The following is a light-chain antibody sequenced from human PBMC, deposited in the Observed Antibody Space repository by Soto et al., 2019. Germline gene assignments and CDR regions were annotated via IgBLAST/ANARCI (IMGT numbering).Light chain of an antibody. J-gene: IGLJ1*01. CDR1: SSNIGTNT. Sequence: QSVLTQAPSASGTPGQRVTISCSGSSSNIGTNTVNWYQQLPGTAPKLLIYSNNQRPSGVPDRFSGSKSGTSASLAISGLQSEDEADYYCAAWDDSLNEVFGTGTKVPVL. CDR2: SNN. V-gene: IGLV1-44*01. CDR3: AAWDDSLNEV.